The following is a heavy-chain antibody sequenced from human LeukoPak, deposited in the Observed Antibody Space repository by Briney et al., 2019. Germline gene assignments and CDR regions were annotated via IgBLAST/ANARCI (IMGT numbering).Heavy chain of an antibody. CDR1: GYTFSNYW. V-gene: IGHV3-74*01. CDR3: TKDLTGEYDY. J-gene: IGHJ4*02. D-gene: IGHD1-20*01. CDR2: IDTDGTIT. Sequence: GGSLRLSCSASGYTFSNYWMHWVRQAPGEGLVWVSRIDTDGTITTYADSVKGRFTISRDNAKNTLYLQMKSLRTEDTGVYYCTKDLTGEYDYWGQGTLVTVSS.